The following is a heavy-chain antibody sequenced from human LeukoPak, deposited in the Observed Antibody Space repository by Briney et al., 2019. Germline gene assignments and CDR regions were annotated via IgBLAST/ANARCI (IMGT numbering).Heavy chain of an antibody. V-gene: IGHV4-59*01. Sequence: PSETLSLTCTVSGGSISSYYWSWIRQPPGKGLEWIGCIYYSGSTNYNPSLKSRVTISVDTSKNQFSLKLSPVTAADTAVYYCARGDTTGYSSGWYEGDWFDPWGQGTLVTVSS. CDR2: IYYSGST. J-gene: IGHJ5*02. D-gene: IGHD6-19*01. CDR3: ARGDTTGYSSGWYEGDWFDP. CDR1: GGSISSYY.